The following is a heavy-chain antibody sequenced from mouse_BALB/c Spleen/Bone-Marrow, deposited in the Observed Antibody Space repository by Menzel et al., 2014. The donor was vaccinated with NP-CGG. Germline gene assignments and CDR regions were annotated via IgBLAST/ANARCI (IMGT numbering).Heavy chain of an antibody. CDR2: INPSTGYT. J-gene: IGHJ4*01. CDR1: GYTFTSYW. V-gene: IGHV1-7*01. CDR3: ARQITTVDYAMDY. Sequence: VKVVESGAELAKPGASVKMSCKASGYTFTSYWMHWVKRRPGQGLEWIGYINPSTGYTEYNQKFKDKATLTADKSSSTAYMQLGSLTSEDSAVYYCARQITTVDYAMDYWGQGTSVTVSS. D-gene: IGHD1-1*01.